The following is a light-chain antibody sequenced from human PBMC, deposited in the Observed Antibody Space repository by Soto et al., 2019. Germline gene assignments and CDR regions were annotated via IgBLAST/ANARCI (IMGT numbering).Light chain of an antibody. V-gene: IGKV3-11*01. J-gene: IGKJ1*01. Sequence: EIVWTQSPATLSLSPGERATLSCRASQSVSSNLAWYQQKPGQAPSLLIVGATTRATGVPARFSGSGSGTDFTLTIISLEPEDSAVYYCQQRSSWPPWTFGQGTKVDIK. CDR1: QSVSSN. CDR3: QQRSSWPPWT. CDR2: GAT.